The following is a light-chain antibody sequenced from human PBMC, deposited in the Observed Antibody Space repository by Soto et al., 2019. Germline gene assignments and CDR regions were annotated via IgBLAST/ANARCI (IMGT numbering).Light chain of an antibody. CDR3: QQYNNWPGT. CDR2: GAS. V-gene: IGKV3-15*01. J-gene: IGKJ1*01. Sequence: EIMMTQSPATLSVSPGGRASLSCRASQSFSNNLAWYQHKPGQAPRLLIYGASTRATGIPARFSGSGSGTEFTLTISSLQSEDFAVYYCQQYNNWPGTFGQGTKVEIK. CDR1: QSFSNN.